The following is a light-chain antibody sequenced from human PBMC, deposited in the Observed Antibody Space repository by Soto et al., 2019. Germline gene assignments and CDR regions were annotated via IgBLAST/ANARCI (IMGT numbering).Light chain of an antibody. CDR2: MAP. Sequence: DIQMTQSPSTLSASVGDTVTITCRASQSVSTWLAWYPQKPGKAPKLLIYMAPTLESGVPSRFSVSASGTEFTLTTSSLQPDDLATDYCQQHNTYPETFGQGTKVEIK. CDR3: QQHNTYPET. CDR1: QSVSTW. V-gene: IGKV1-5*03. J-gene: IGKJ1*01.